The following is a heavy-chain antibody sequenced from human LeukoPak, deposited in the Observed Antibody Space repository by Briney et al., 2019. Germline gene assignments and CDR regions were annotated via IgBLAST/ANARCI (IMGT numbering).Heavy chain of an antibody. CDR2: IKSKTDGGKT. Sequence: GGSIRLSCAASGFTFSNAWMSWVRQAPGKGLEWVCLIKSKTDGGKTDYAAPVKGRFTISRDDSKNTLYLKMNSLKTEDTAVYYCASVDCYDSSGYNDYWGQGTLVTVYS. D-gene: IGHD3-22*01. V-gene: IGHV3-15*01. CDR1: GFTFSNAW. J-gene: IGHJ4*02. CDR3: ASVDCYDSSGYNDY.